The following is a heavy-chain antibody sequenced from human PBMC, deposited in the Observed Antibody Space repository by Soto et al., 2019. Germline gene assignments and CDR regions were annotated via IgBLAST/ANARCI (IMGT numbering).Heavy chain of an antibody. J-gene: IGHJ6*03. CDR2: INPSSGST. CDR3: AREGGLRYYYYMDV. CDR1: GYTFTSYY. V-gene: IGHV1-46*03. D-gene: IGHD3-16*01. Sequence: ASVKVSCEASGYTFTSYYMHWVRQAPGQGLEWMGIINPSSGSTSYAQKFQGRVTMTRDTSISTAYMELSRLRSDDTAVYYCAREGGLRYYYYMDVWGKATTVTVSS.